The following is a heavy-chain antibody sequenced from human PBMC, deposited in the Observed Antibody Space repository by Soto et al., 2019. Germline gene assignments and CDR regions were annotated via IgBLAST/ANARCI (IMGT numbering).Heavy chain of an antibody. CDR2: ISCCGGST. CDR1: GFNFKKFA. J-gene: IGHJ1*01. CDR3: AKADGEQWLIPHLDN. Sequence: EVQLLESGGGVVQPGGSLRLSYEASGFNFKKFAMGWVRQAPGEGLEWVSGISCCGGSTFYADSVKGRFSLARDDSKNTLSLQLNSLRVEDTAHYYCAKADGEQWLIPHLDNWGQGTQVTVS. D-gene: IGHD6-19*01. V-gene: IGHV3-23*01.